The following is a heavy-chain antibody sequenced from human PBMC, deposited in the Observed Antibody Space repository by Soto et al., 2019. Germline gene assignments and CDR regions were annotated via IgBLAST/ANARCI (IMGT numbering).Heavy chain of an antibody. D-gene: IGHD6-19*01. CDR3: ARRTSTSGWRHYFDY. CDR2: XXPXXNX. Sequence: PGESLKISCQGSGFTFTNYWIGWVRQIPGKGLEWXAFXXPXXNXXXXXSXXGQITISADKSINTAYLQWTNLRASDTAIYYCARRTSTSGWRHYFDYWGQGTLVTVSS. J-gene: IGHJ4*02. V-gene: IGHV5-51*01. CDR1: GFTFTNYW.